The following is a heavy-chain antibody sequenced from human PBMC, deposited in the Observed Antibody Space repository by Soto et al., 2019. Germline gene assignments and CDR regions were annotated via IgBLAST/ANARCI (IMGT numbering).Heavy chain of an antibody. Sequence: QVQLVQSGAEVKKPGASVKVSCKASGYTFTGYYMHWVRQAPGQGLEWMGWINPNSGGTNYAQKFQGWVTMTRDTSISTAYMELCRLRSDDTAVYYCARVEAVGYYYGMDVWGQGTTVTVSS. V-gene: IGHV1-2*04. CDR3: ARVEAVGYYYGMDV. CDR1: GYTFTGYY. J-gene: IGHJ6*02. CDR2: INPNSGGT. D-gene: IGHD6-19*01.